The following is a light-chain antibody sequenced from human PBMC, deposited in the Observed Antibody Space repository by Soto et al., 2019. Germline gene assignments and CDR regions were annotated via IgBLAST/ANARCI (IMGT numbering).Light chain of an antibody. Sequence: QSVLNQPPSASGTPGQRVTISCSGSSSNIGSNAVNWYRQLPGTAPKLLIYRNNQRPSGVPDRFSGSKSGTAASLAISGLQSEDEADYYCAAWDDSLDGGVFGGGTQLTVL. J-gene: IGLJ7*01. CDR3: AAWDDSLDGGV. V-gene: IGLV1-44*01. CDR2: RNN. CDR1: SSNIGSNA.